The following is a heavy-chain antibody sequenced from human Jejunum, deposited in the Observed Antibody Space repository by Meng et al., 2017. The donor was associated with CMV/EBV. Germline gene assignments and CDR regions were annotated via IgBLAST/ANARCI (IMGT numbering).Heavy chain of an antibody. CDR3: ARQPLEQQPIYFDY. D-gene: IGHD6-13*01. CDR2: MHYSGSA. CDR1: GGSISSSSYY. J-gene: IGHJ4*02. Sequence: GGSISSSSYYWGWIRQPPGKGLEWIVSMHYSGSAYYNPYLKSRVTISVDTSKNQFSLRPRFVTAADTAVYYCARQPLEQQPIYFDYWGQGTLVTVSS. V-gene: IGHV4-39*01.